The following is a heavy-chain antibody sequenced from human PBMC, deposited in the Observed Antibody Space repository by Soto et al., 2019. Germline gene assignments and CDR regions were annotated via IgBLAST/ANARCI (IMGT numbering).Heavy chain of an antibody. CDR2: IRKKANSYTT. Sequence: GGSLRLSWVASGFIFSDHYMDWGRQARGKGLEWVGRIRKKANSYTTECAASVKGRFTISREDSKDSLYLQMNSLKTEDTAVYYCARHSRYACTSCDAFDIWGQGTMVTVSS. CDR3: ARHSRYACTSCDAFDI. D-gene: IGHD2-2*01. J-gene: IGHJ3*02. CDR1: GFIFSDHY. V-gene: IGHV3-72*01.